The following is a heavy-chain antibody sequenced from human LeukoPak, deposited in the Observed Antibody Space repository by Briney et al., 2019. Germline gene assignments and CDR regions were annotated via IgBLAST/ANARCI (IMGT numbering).Heavy chain of an antibody. V-gene: IGHV4-59*01. CDR3: ARDQEWLVAGGAFDI. D-gene: IGHD6-19*01. CDR1: GGSISSYY. J-gene: IGHJ3*02. CDR2: IYYSGST. Sequence: SETLSLTCTVSGGSISSYYWSWIRQPPGKGLEWIGYIYYSGSTNYNPSLKSRVTISVDTSKNQFSLKLSSVTAADTAVYYCARDQEWLVAGGAFDIWGQGTMVTVSS.